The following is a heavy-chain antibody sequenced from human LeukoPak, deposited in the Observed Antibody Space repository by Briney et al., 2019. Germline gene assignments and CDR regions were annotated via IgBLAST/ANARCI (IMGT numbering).Heavy chain of an antibody. V-gene: IGHV4-61*02. CDR2: IYTSGST. CDR3: ASAYYYDSSVLDY. J-gene: IGHJ4*02. D-gene: IGHD3-22*01. Sequence: SETLSLTCTVSGGSISSGSYYWSWIRQPAGKGLEWIGRIYTSGSTNYHPSLKSRVTISVDTSKNQFSLKLSSVTAADTAVYYCASAYYYDSSVLDYWGQGTLVTVSS. CDR1: GGSISSGSYY.